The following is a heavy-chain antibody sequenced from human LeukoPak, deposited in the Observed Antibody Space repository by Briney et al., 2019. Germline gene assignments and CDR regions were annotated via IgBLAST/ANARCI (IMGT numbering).Heavy chain of an antibody. CDR3: AHTWPELLFDY. CDR1: GFSLSTSGVG. CDR2: IYWNDDK. V-gene: IGHV2-5*01. D-gene: IGHD1-26*01. J-gene: IGHJ4*02. Sequence: SGPTLVNPAQTLTLTCTFSGFSLSTSGVGVGWIRQPPGKALEWLALIYWNDDKRYSPSLKNRLTITKDTSKNQVVLTMTNMDPVDTATYYCAHTWPELLFDYWGQGTPVTVSS.